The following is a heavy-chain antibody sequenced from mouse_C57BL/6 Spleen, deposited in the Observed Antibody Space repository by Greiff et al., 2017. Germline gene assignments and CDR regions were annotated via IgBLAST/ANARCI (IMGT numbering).Heavy chain of an antibody. D-gene: IGHD2-1*01. J-gene: IGHJ1*03. CDR3: ARDPYGNYWYFDV. Sequence: QVQLQQSGAELARPGASVKLSCKASGYTFTSYGISWVKQRTGQGLEWIGEIYPRSGNTYYNEKFKGKATLTADKSSSTAYMELRSLTSEDSAVYFCARDPYGNYWYFDVWSTGTTVTVSS. V-gene: IGHV1-81*01. CDR1: GYTFTSYG. CDR2: IYPRSGNT.